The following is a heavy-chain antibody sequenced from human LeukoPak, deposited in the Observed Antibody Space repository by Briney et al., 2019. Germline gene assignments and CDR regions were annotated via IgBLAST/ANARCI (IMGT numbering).Heavy chain of an antibody. CDR1: GGSFSGYY. CDR3: ARVRYSSSSFYYFYYMDV. J-gene: IGHJ6*03. D-gene: IGHD6-6*01. Sequence: SETLSLTCAVYGGSFSGYYWSWIRQPPGKGLEWIGEINHSGSTNYNPSLKSRVTISVDTSKNQFSLKLSSVTAADTAVYYCARVRYSSSSFYYFYYMDVWGKGTTVTVSS. CDR2: INHSGST. V-gene: IGHV4-34*01.